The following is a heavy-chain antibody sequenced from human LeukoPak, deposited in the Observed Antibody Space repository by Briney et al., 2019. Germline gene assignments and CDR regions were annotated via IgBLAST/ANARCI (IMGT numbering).Heavy chain of an antibody. V-gene: IGHV4-59*08. CDR2: IHSSGST. J-gene: IGHJ4*02. CDR1: GGSISNFH. CDR3: ARLAMYSSGWSILDY. D-gene: IGHD6-19*01. Sequence: SETLSLTCTVSGGSISNFHWTWIWQPPGKGLEWIGWIHSSGSTSYNPSLTSRVTISVDTSKNQFSLQMNSVTAADTAVFYCARLAMYSSGWSILDYWGQGALVTVSS.